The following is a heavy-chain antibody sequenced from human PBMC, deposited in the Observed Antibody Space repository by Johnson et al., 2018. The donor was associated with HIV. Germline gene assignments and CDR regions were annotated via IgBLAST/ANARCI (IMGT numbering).Heavy chain of an antibody. CDR3: AKAKTVARIAIFFDI. CDR2: ISFDGSNK. J-gene: IGHJ3*02. V-gene: IGHV3-30*04. D-gene: IGHD3-3*01. CDR1: GFIFSSYA. Sequence: QVQLVESGGGVVQPGRSLRLSCAASGFIFSSYAMHWVRQAPGKGLEWVAVISFDGSNKNYADSVKGRFTISRDNSKSTLYLQMNSLRAEDTAVYYCAKAKTVARIAIFFDIWGQGTMVTVSS.